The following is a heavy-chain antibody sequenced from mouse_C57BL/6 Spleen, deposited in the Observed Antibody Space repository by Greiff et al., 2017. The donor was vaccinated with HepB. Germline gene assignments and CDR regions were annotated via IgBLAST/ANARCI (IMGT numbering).Heavy chain of an antibody. Sequence: VQLVESGAELVRPGASVTLSCKASGYTFTDYEMHWVKQTPVHGLEWIGAIDPETGGTAYNQKFKGKAILTADKSSSTAYMELRSLTSEDSAVYYCTRWDYYGTPYYFDYWGQGTTLTVSS. CDR1: GYTFTDYE. CDR2: IDPETGGT. V-gene: IGHV1-15*01. CDR3: TRWDYYGTPYYFDY. D-gene: IGHD1-1*01. J-gene: IGHJ2*01.